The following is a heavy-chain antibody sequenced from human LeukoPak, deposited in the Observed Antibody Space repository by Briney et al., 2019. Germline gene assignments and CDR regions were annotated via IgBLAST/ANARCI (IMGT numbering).Heavy chain of an antibody. CDR1: GGTFSSYA. V-gene: IGHV1-69*13. Sequence: GVSVKVSCKASGGTFSSYAISWVRQAPGQGLEWMGGIIPIFGTANYAQKFQGRVTITAVESTSTAYMELSSLRSEDTAVYYCARDSYYYGSGSYALFDPWGQGTLVTVSS. CDR2: IIPIFGTA. J-gene: IGHJ5*02. D-gene: IGHD3-10*01. CDR3: ARDSYYYGSGSYALFDP.